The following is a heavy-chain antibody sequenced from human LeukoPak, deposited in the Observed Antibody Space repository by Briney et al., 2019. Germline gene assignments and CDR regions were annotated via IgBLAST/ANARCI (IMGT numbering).Heavy chain of an antibody. J-gene: IGHJ4*02. CDR2: ISSSSSYI. CDR3: AREYRSNAFDY. D-gene: IGHD6-19*01. V-gene: IGHV3-21*01. Sequence: GGSLRLSCAASGFTFSSYSMDWVRQAPGKGLEWVSSISSSSSYIYYADSVKGRFTISRDNAKNSLYLQMNSLRAEDTAVYYCAREYRSNAFDYWGQGTLVTVSS. CDR1: GFTFSSYS.